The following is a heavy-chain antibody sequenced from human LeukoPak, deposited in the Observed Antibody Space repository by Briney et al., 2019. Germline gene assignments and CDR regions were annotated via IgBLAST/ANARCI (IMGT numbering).Heavy chain of an antibody. CDR1: GGTFSSYA. V-gene: IGHV1-69*04. D-gene: IGHD6-6*01. CDR3: ARDASSSYYSDY. CDR2: IIPILGIA. J-gene: IGHJ4*02. Sequence: GASVKVSCKASGGTFSSYAISWVRQAPGQGLEWMGRIIPILGIANYAQKFQGRVTITADKSTSTAYMELSSLRSEDTAVYYCARDASSSYYSDYWGQGTLVTVSS.